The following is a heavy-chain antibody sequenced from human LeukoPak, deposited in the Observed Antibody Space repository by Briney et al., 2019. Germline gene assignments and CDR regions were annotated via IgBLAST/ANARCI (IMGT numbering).Heavy chain of an antibody. J-gene: IGHJ5*02. CDR2: IYPGDSDT. V-gene: IGHV5-51*01. D-gene: IGHD3-22*01. CDR1: GYNFISYW. Sequence: GESLKISCKGSGYNFISYWIGWVRQMPGKGLEWMGIIYPGDSDTRYSPSFQGQVTISADKSISTAYLQWSSLESSDTAMYYCARLSYDSSGPFDPWGQGTLVTVSS. CDR3: ARLSYDSSGPFDP.